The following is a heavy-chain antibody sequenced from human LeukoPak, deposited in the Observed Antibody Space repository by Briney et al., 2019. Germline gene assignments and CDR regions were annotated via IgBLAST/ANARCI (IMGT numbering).Heavy chain of an antibody. J-gene: IGHJ4*02. Sequence: ASVKVSCKASGYTFTSYGISWVRQAPGQGLEWMGWISGYTGDTKYAQKLQGRVTMTTDTSTSTAYMELRSPRSDDTAVYYCAREDCTNGVCYPGDYWGQGTLVTVSS. CDR3: AREDCTNGVCYPGDY. CDR1: GYTFTSYG. CDR2: ISGYTGDT. D-gene: IGHD2-8*01. V-gene: IGHV1-18*01.